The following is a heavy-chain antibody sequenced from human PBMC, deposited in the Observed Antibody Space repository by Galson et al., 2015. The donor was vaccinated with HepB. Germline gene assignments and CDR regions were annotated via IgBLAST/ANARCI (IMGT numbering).Heavy chain of an antibody. CDR2: ISYDGSNK. CDR1: GFTFSSYA. D-gene: IGHD2-2*01. V-gene: IGHV3-30*04. Sequence: SLRLSCAASGFTFSSYAMHWVRQAPGKGLEWVAVISYDGSNKYYADSVKGRFTISRDNSKNTLYLQMNSLRAEDTAVYYCARDGIVVVPAAMEETKGMDVWGQGTTVTVSS. J-gene: IGHJ6*02. CDR3: ARDGIVVVPAAMEETKGMDV.